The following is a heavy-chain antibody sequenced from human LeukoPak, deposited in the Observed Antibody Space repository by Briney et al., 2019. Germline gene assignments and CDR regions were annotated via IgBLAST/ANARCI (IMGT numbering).Heavy chain of an antibody. CDR1: GWSFSGYY. J-gene: IGHJ4*02. V-gene: IGHV4-34*01. D-gene: IGHD5-18*01. CDR3: ARARGYSYGFYFDY. CDR2: INHSGST. Sequence: SETLSLTCAVYGWSFSGYYWSWIRQPPGKGLEWIGEINHSGSTNYNPSLKRRVTISVDTSKNQFSLKLSSVTAADAAVYYCARARGYSYGFYFDYWGQGTLVTVSS.